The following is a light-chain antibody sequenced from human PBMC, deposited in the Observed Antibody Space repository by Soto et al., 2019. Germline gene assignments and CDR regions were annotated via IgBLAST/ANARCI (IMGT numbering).Light chain of an antibody. J-gene: IGLJ2*01. CDR3: CSYAGSYTLV. CDR2: EAS. CDR1: SSDVGGYNY. V-gene: IGLV2-8*01. Sequence: QSALTQPPSASGSPGQSVTISCTGTSSDVGGYNYVSWYQQHPGKAPKLMIYEASKRPSGVSNRFSGSKSGNTASLKISGLQAEDEADYYCCSYAGSYTLVFGGGTKLTVL.